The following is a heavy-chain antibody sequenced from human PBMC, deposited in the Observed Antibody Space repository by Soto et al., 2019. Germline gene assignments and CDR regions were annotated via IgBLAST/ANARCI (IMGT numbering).Heavy chain of an antibody. J-gene: IGHJ4*02. Sequence: SETLSLTCTVSGGSISSSSYYWGWIRQPPGKGLEWIGSIYYSGSTYYNPSLKSRVTISVDTSKNQFSLKLSSVTAADTAVYYCARHLSGRNLFGYSSSWPYYFDYWGQGTLVTVSS. CDR1: GGSISSSSYY. CDR2: IYYSGST. D-gene: IGHD6-13*01. CDR3: ARHLSGRNLFGYSSSWPYYFDY. V-gene: IGHV4-39*01.